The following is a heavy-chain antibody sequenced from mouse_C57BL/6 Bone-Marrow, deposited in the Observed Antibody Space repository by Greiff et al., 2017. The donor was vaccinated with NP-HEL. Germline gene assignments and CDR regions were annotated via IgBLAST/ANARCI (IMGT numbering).Heavy chain of an antibody. Sequence: EVHLVESGTVLARPGASVKMSCKTSGYTFTSYWMHWVKQRPGQGLEWIGAIYPGNSDTSYNQKFKGKAKLTAGTSASTAYMKLSSLTNEDSAVYYCTRKRGYAMDYWGQGTSVTVSS. V-gene: IGHV1-5*01. J-gene: IGHJ4*01. CDR3: TRKRGYAMDY. CDR1: GYTFTSYW. CDR2: IYPGNSDT.